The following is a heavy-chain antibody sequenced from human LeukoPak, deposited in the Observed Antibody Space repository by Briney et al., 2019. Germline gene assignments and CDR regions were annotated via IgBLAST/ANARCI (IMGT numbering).Heavy chain of an antibody. CDR1: GGSISSSTYD. CDR3: ARVKNRTALDY. J-gene: IGHJ4*02. CDR2: IYYSGST. D-gene: IGHD1-14*01. V-gene: IGHV4-39*01. Sequence: SETLSLACTVSGGSISSSTYDWGWIRQPPGKGLEWIGSIYYSGSTYYNPSLKSRVTISVDTSKNQFSLKLGPVPGADTAVYYCARVKNRTALDYWGQGALVTVSS.